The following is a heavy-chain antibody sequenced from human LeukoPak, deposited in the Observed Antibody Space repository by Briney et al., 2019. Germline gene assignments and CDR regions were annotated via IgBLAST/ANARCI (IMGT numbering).Heavy chain of an antibody. V-gene: IGHV1-69*05. CDR2: IIPTFGTA. Sequence: GASVKVSCKASGGTFSSYAISWVRQAPGQGLEWMGGIIPTFGTANYAQKFQGRVTITTDESTSTAYMELSSLRSEDTAVYYCASTLHYYDSSGPDPDLDYWGQGTLVTVSS. CDR3: ASTLHYYDSSGPDPDLDY. J-gene: IGHJ4*02. D-gene: IGHD3-22*01. CDR1: GGTFSSYA.